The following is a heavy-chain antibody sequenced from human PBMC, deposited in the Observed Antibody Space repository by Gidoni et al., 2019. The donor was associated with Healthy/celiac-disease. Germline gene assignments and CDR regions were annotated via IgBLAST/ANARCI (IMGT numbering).Heavy chain of an antibody. D-gene: IGHD3-10*01. CDR3: VKDRYITMVRGVIDY. J-gene: IGHJ4*02. CDR2: ISSNGGST. Sequence: EVQLVESGGGLVQPGGSLRLSCSASGFTFSSYAMHWVRQAPGKGLEYVSAISSNGGSTYYADSVKGRFTISRDNSKNTLYLQMSSLRAEDTAVYYCVKDRYITMVRGVIDYWGQGTLVTVSS. V-gene: IGHV3-64D*06. CDR1: GFTFSSYA.